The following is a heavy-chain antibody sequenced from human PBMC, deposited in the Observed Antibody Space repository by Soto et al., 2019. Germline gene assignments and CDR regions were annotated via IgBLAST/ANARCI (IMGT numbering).Heavy chain of an antibody. CDR3: ARGGGSPRRPTGYYYYGMNV. CDR2: IYYSGST. CDR1: GGSISSYY. V-gene: IGHV4-59*01. Sequence: PSETLSLTCTVSGGSISSYYWSWIRQPPGKGLEWIGYIYYSGSTNYNPSLKSRVTISVDTSKNQFSLKLSSVTAADTAVYYCARGGGSPRRPTGYYYYGMNVWGQGTTVTVSS. J-gene: IGHJ6*02. D-gene: IGHD3-16*01.